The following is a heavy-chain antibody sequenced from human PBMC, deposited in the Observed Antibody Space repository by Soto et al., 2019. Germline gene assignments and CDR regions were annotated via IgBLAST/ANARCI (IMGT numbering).Heavy chain of an antibody. CDR1: GYTFTSYG. V-gene: IGHV1-18*01. D-gene: IGHD2-2*01. J-gene: IGHJ4*02. Sequence: GASVKVSCKASGYTFTSYGIGWVRQAPGQGLEWMGWISAYNGNTNYAQKLQGRVTMTTDTSTSTAYMELRSLRSDDTAVYYCARGVAPTVVVPAAMVYWGQGTLVTVPQ. CDR2: ISAYNGNT. CDR3: ARGVAPTVVVPAAMVY.